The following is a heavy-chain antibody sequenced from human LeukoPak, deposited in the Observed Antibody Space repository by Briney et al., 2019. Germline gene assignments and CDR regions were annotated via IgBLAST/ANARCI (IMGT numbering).Heavy chain of an antibody. V-gene: IGHV4-34*01. Sequence: SETLSLTCTVSDASISGYYWSWIRQPPGKGLEWIGEINHSGSTNYNPSLKSRVTISVDTSKNQFSLKLSSVTAADTAVYYCARGDVLRLLYPSTRGNWFDPWGQGTLVTVSS. CDR3: ARGDVLRLLYPSTRGNWFDP. CDR2: INHSGST. CDR1: DASISGYY. J-gene: IGHJ5*02. D-gene: IGHD2/OR15-2a*01.